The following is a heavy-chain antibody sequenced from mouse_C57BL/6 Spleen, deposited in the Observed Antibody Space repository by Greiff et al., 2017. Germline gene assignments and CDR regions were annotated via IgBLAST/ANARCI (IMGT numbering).Heavy chain of an antibody. CDR1: GYTFTSYW. J-gene: IGHJ4*01. Sequence: QVQLKQPGAELVKPGASVKLSCKASGYTFTSYWMHWVKQRPGRGLEWIGRIDPNSGGTKYNEKFKSKATLTVDKPSSTVYMQLSSLTSEDSAVYYCAREMGYYGDYYAMDYWGQGTSVTVSS. D-gene: IGHD1-1*01. CDR3: AREMGYYGDYYAMDY. CDR2: IDPNSGGT. V-gene: IGHV1-72*01.